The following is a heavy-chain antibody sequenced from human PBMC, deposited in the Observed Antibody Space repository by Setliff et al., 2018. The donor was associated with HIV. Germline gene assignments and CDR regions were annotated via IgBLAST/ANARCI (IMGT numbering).Heavy chain of an antibody. D-gene: IGHD2-15*01. CDR3: SLGNCSGGSCYSDPEVAFDI. V-gene: IGHV3-74*01. Sequence: GGSLRLSCAASGFAFSSYWIHWVRQAPGKGLVWVSRISADGSDTSYADSVKGRFTISRDNAMNTAYLQMNSLRGEDTALYYCSLGNCSGGSCYSDPEVAFDIWGQGTMVTVSS. CDR1: GFAFSSYW. CDR2: ISADGSDT. J-gene: IGHJ3*02.